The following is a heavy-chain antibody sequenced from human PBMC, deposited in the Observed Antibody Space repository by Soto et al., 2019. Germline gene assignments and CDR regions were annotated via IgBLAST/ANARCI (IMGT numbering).Heavy chain of an antibody. CDR1: GFTFSTYS. Sequence: EVQLVESGGGWLQPGGSLRLSCAASGFTFSTYSMNWFSQAPGKGLEWVSYISSSRRTIYYADFVKGRFTISRDNAKNSMYLPMNSLRAEDTAVYYGARDKGRSTLDYGGQGTLVTVSS. J-gene: IGHJ4*02. V-gene: IGHV3-48*01. CDR2: ISSSRRTI. CDR3: ARDKGRSTLDY.